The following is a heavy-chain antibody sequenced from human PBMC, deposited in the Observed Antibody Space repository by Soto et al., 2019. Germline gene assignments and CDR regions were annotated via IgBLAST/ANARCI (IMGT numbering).Heavy chain of an antibody. V-gene: IGHV1-69*12. D-gene: IGHD4-17*01. CDR1: GGTFSSYA. J-gene: IGHJ6*02. CDR3: ARDRDYGGAGYYYYGMDV. Sequence: QVQLVQSGAEVKKPGSSVKVSCKASGGTFSSYAISWVRQAPGQGLEWMGGIIPIFGTANYAQKFQGRVMITADESTSTAYMELSSLRSEDTAVYYCARDRDYGGAGYYYYGMDVWGQGTTVTVSS. CDR2: IIPIFGTA.